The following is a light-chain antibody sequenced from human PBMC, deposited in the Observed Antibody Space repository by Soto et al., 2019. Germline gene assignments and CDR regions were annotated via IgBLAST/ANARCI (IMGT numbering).Light chain of an antibody. J-gene: IGLJ3*02. CDR2: DVS. CDR3: CSYAGSYTWV. Sequence: QSVLTQPRSVSGSPGQSVTISCTGTSSDVGGYNYVSWYQQHPGKAPKLMIYDVSKRPSGVPDRFSGSKSGNTASLTISGLKAEDEADYYCCSYAGSYTWVFGGGTKVT. V-gene: IGLV2-11*01. CDR1: SSDVGGYNY.